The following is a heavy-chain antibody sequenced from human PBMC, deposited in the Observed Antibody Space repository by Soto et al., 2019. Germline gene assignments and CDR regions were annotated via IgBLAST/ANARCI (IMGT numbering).Heavy chain of an antibody. D-gene: IGHD3-10*01. CDR2: ISYDGSER. V-gene: IGHV3-30*18. CDR3: AKDAVSGSRRVPFNYYGMDV. Sequence: QVQLVESGGGVVQPGRSLRLSCAASGFSFSIYGMHWVRQAPGKGLQWVAAISYDGSERYYADSVKGRFTISRDNSNNTLYPQMNSLRAEDTAVYYCAKDAVSGSRRVPFNYYGMDVWGQGTRVTVSS. CDR1: GFSFSIYG. J-gene: IGHJ6*02.